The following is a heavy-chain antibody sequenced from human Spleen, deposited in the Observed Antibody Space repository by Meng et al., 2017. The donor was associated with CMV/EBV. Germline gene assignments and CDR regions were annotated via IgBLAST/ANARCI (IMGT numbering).Heavy chain of an antibody. Sequence: QGQQQQWGAGLLKPSEHLLLTCAVYGGSFMCYYWSWIRQTPGKGLEWIGEINHSGSTNYNPSLKSRVTISVDTSKNQFSLKLSSVTAEDTAVYYCARGPRGYSYGSQLFYWGQGTLVTVSS. J-gene: IGHJ4*02. D-gene: IGHD5-18*01. CDR3: ARGPRGYSYGSQLFY. CDR1: GGSFMCYY. CDR2: INHSGST. V-gene: IGHV4-34*01.